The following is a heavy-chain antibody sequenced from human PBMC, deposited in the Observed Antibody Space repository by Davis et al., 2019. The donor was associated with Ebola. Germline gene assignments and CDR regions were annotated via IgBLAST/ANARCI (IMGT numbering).Heavy chain of an antibody. CDR1: GFTFSSYS. D-gene: IGHD3-10*01. J-gene: IGHJ4*02. V-gene: IGHV3-21*01. CDR2: ISSSSSYI. CDR3: ARDREYYGSGDY. Sequence: GESLKISCAASGFTFSSYSMNWVRQAPGKGLEWVSSISSSSSYIYYADSVKGRFTISRDNAKNSLYLQMNSLRAEDTAVYYCARDREYYGSGDYWGQGTLVTVSS.